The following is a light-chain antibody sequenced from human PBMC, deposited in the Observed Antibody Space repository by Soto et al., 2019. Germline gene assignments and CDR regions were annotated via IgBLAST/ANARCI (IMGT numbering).Light chain of an antibody. J-gene: IGLJ2*01. Sequence: QLVLTQSPSASASLGASVKLTCTLSSGHSSYAIAWHQQQPEKGPRYLMRLNSDGSHSKGDGIPDRFSGSSSGAERYLTFSSLQSEDEADYYCQTWGTGLYVVFGGGTKVTVL. CDR3: QTWGTGLYVV. CDR1: SGHSSYA. CDR2: LNSDGSH. V-gene: IGLV4-69*01.